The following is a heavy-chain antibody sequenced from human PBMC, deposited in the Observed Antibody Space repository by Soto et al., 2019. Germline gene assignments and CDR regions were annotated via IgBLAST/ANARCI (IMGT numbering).Heavy chain of an antibody. D-gene: IGHD4-17*01. CDR1: GGTFSSYA. J-gene: IGHJ4*02. V-gene: IGHV1-69*13. CDR3: ASAPLKLDYGGNSYYFDY. Sequence: ASVKVSCKASGGTFSSYAISWVRQAPGQGLEWMGGIIPIFGTANYAQKFQGRVTITADESTSTAYMELSSLRSEDTAVYYCASAPLKLDYGGNSYYFDYWGQGTLVTVS. CDR2: IIPIFGTA.